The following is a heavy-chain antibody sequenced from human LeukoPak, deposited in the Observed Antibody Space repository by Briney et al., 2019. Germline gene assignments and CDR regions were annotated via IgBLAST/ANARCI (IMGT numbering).Heavy chain of an antibody. D-gene: IGHD3-16*01. Sequence: SVKVSCKASGYTFTSYGISWVRQAPGQGLEWMGGIISIFGTANYAQKFQGRVTITADESTSTAYMELSSLRSEDTAVYYCATPSRIRAFDIWGQGTMVTVSS. CDR1: GYTFTSYG. J-gene: IGHJ3*02. CDR3: ATPSRIRAFDI. V-gene: IGHV1-69*13. CDR2: IISIFGTA.